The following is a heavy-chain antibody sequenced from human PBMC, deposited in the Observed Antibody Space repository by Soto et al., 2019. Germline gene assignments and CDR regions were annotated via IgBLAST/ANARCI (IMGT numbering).Heavy chain of an antibody. CDR1: GFTFSSYG. D-gene: IGHD1-26*01. J-gene: IGHJ5*01. Sequence: GVSLRLSCVASGFTFSSYGMHWVRQAPGKGLEWVALISFDATYRFYADSVKGRFTISRDNSKNTLFLQMNSLRVEDTAVYFCAKEVVSYGGNDCWGHGTLVTVSS. CDR2: ISFDATYR. V-gene: IGHV3-30*18. CDR3: AKEVVSYGGNDC.